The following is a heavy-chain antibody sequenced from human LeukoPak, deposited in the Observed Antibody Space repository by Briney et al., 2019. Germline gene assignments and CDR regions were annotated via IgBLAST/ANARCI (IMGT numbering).Heavy chain of an antibody. Sequence: ASVKVSCKASGYTFTTYNINWVRQAPGQGLEWMGWINPNSGGTNYAQKFQGRVTMTRDTSISTAYMELSRLRSDDTAVYYCARDHVDTAMVTPNWFDPWGQGTLVTVSS. CDR1: GYTFTTYN. CDR3: ARDHVDTAMVTPNWFDP. J-gene: IGHJ5*02. V-gene: IGHV1-2*02. CDR2: INPNSGGT. D-gene: IGHD5-18*01.